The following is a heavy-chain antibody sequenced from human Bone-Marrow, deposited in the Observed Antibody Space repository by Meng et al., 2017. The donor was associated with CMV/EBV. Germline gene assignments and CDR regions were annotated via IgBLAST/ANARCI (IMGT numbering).Heavy chain of an antibody. D-gene: IGHD6-13*01. CDR2: IRYDGSNK. CDR1: GFTFSSYG. Sequence: GGSLRLSCAASGFTFSSYGMHWVRQAPGKGLEWVAFIRYDGSNKYYADSVKGRFIISRDNSKNTMYLQMNSLSAEDPAVYYWAKLGFSIAAAGTGRSGNYYYYGMDVWGQGTTVTVSS. J-gene: IGHJ6*02. CDR3: AKLGFSIAAAGTGRSGNYYYYGMDV. V-gene: IGHV3-30*02.